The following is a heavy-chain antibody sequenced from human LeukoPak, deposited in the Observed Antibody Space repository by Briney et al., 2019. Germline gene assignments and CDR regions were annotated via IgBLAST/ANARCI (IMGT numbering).Heavy chain of an antibody. D-gene: IGHD6-13*01. CDR2: TYYRSKWYN. Sequence: PSQTLSLTCAISGDSVSSNSATWTWIRQSPSRGFEWLGRTYYRSKWYNDYAVSVKSRVTINPDTSKNQFSLQLNSVTPEDTAVYYCARGSSSSSWYFDYWGQGTLVTVSS. J-gene: IGHJ4*02. CDR1: GDSVSSNSAT. V-gene: IGHV6-1*01. CDR3: ARGSSSSSWYFDY.